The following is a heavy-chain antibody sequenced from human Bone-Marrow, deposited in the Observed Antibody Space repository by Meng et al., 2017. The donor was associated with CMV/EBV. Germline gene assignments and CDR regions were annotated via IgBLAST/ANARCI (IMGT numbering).Heavy chain of an antibody. CDR3: ARDPDYGGLPTMGLFDP. CDR1: GYSFTGFD. J-gene: IGHJ5*02. CDR2: MNARSEDT. V-gene: IGHV1-2*02. D-gene: IGHD4-23*01. Sequence: ASVKVSCKASGYSFTGFDIYWVRQVAGPGLEWMGWMNARSEDTVYAQKFQGRVTMTRDTSISTAYMELSRLRSDDTAVYYCARDPDYGGLPTMGLFDPWGQGTLVTISS.